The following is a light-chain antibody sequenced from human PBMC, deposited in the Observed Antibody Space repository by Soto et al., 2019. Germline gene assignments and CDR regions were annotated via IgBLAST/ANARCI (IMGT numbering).Light chain of an antibody. J-gene: IGLJ1*01. CDR2: DVS. V-gene: IGLV2-14*01. Sequence: QSALTQPASVSGSAGQSITISCTGTSSDVGGYNYVSWYQQHPGKAPKLMIYDVSNRPSGVSNRFSGSKSGNTASLTISGLQAEDEADYYCSSYTSSSTLGVFGTGTKVTV. CDR1: SSDVGGYNY. CDR3: SSYTSSSTLGV.